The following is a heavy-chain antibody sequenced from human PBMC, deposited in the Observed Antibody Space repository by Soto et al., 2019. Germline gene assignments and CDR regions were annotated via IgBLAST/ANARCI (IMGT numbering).Heavy chain of an antibody. J-gene: IGHJ4*02. CDR3: ARPWLDSYSFDY. CDR1: GFTFTSYA. Sequence: EVQLVESGGGLVQPGGSLRLSCAASGFTFTSYAMHWVRQAPGKGLEYVSAISSNGGSTYYANSVKGRFTISRDNSKNTLYLQMGSLRAEDMAVYCCARPWLDSYSFDYWGQGTLVTVSS. V-gene: IGHV3-64*01. CDR2: ISSNGGST. D-gene: IGHD6-19*01.